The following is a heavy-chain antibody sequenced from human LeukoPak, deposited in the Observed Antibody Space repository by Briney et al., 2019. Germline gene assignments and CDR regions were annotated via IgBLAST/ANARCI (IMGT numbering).Heavy chain of an antibody. CDR2: ISYDGSNK. CDR3: ARVMYSSSWSFDY. Sequence: GGSLRLSCAASGFTFSSYAMHWVRQAPGKGLEWVAVISYDGSNKYYADSVKGRFTISRDNSKNTLYLQMNSLTAEDTAVYYCARVMYSSSWSFDYWGQGTLVTVSS. J-gene: IGHJ4*02. D-gene: IGHD6-13*01. V-gene: IGHV3-30*04. CDR1: GFTFSSYA.